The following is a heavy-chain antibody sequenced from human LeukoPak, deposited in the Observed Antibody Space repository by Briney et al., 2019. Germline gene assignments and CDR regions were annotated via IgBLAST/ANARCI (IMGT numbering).Heavy chain of an antibody. CDR3: ARDRILCCSGGSCLTSQFDN. CDR2: IWYDGSNK. V-gene: IGHV3-33*01. CDR1: GFTFSSYG. Sequence: PGRSLRLSCAASGFTFSSYGMHWVRQAPGKGLEWVAVIWYDGSNKYYADSVKGRFTISRDNSKNTLYLQMNSLRAEDTAVYYCARDRILCCSGGSCLTSQFDNWGRGTRVTVSS. J-gene: IGHJ4*02. D-gene: IGHD2-15*01.